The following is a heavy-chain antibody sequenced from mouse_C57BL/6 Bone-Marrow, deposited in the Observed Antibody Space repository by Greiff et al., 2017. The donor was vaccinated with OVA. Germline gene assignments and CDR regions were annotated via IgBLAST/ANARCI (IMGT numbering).Heavy chain of an antibody. Sequence: EVKLVESGGGLVQSGRSLRLSCATSGFTFSDFYMEWVRQAPGKGLEWIAASRNKANDYTTEYSASVKGRFIVSRDTSQSILYLQMNALRAEDTAIYYCARDGGNYGGDPPWFAYWGQGTLVTVSA. CDR1: GFTFSDFY. CDR3: ARDGGNYGGDPPWFAY. J-gene: IGHJ3*01. V-gene: IGHV7-1*01. D-gene: IGHD2-1*01. CDR2: SRNKANDYTT.